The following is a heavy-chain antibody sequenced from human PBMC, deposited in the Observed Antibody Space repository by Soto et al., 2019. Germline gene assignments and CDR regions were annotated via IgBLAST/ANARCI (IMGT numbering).Heavy chain of an antibody. CDR1: GGSTSSGGYS. J-gene: IGHJ4*02. V-gene: IGHV4-30-2*01. CDR3: ARGPDY. Sequence: KTSETLSLTCAVSGGSTSSGGYSWSWIRQPPGKGLEWIGYMYHSGSTYYNPSLKSRVTISIDGSKNQFSLKLSSVTAADTAVYYCARGPDYWGQGILVIVSS. CDR2: MYHSGST.